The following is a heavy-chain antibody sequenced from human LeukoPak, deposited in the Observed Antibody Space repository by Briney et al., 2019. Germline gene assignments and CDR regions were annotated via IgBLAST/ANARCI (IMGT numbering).Heavy chain of an antibody. CDR3: ARDPEYSYGQLYFFDY. Sequence: GGSLRLSCAASGFTFSSYSMNWVRQAPGKGLEWVSSISSSSSYIYYADSVKGRFTISRDNAKNSLYLQMNSLRAEDTAVYYCARDPEYSYGQLYFFDYWGQGTLVTVSS. V-gene: IGHV3-21*01. D-gene: IGHD5-18*01. CDR1: GFTFSSYS. CDR2: ISSSSSYI. J-gene: IGHJ4*02.